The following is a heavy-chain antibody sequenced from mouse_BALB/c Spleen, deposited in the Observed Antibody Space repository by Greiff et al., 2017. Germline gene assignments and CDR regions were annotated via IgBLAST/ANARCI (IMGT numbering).Heavy chain of an antibody. CDR2: IRNKANGYTT. CDR3: ARAHYGNYETWFAY. J-gene: IGHJ3*01. V-gene: IGHV7-3*02. D-gene: IGHD2-1*01. CDR1: GFTFTDYY. Sequence: VQLKESGGGLVQPGGSLRLSCATSGFTFTDYYMSWVRQPPGKALEWLGFIRNKANGYTTEYSASVKGRFTISRDNSQSILYLQMNTLRAEDSATYYCARAHYGNYETWFAYWGQGTLVTVSA.